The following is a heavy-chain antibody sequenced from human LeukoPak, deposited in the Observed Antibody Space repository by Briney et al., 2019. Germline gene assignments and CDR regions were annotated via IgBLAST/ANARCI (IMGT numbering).Heavy chain of an antibody. Sequence: GGSLRLSCAASGFTSFSNYSMNWVRQAPGKGLEWVSFITSSSTYVYYADSVKGRFTISRDNAKNSLYLQMNSLRAEDTAVYYCATVLGYSYGLDYWGQGTLVTVSS. CDR2: ITSSSTYV. CDR1: GFTSFSNYS. J-gene: IGHJ4*02. D-gene: IGHD5-18*01. V-gene: IGHV3-21*01. CDR3: ATVLGYSYGLDY.